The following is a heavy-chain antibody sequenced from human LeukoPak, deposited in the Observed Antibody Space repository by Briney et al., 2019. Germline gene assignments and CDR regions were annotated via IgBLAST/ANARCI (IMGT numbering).Heavy chain of an antibody. Sequence: KPGESLKISCKDSGYTFTSSWIGWVRQLPGKGLEWMGMISPGDSGTRYSPSFQGQVTISVDKSISTAYLQWSSLKASDTAMYYCAKWPYGSGKTWFDPWGQGTLVTVSS. CDR1: GYTFTSSW. CDR2: ISPGDSGT. J-gene: IGHJ5*02. CDR3: AKWPYGSGKTWFDP. D-gene: IGHD3-10*01. V-gene: IGHV5-51*01.